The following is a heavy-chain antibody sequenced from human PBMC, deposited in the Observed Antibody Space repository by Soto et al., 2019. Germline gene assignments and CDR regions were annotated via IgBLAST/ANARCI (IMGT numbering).Heavy chain of an antibody. V-gene: IGHV4-39*02. CDR3: ARDVGGLRFLEWLFGWFDP. D-gene: IGHD3-3*01. CDR1: GGSISSSSYY. Sequence: SETLSLTCTVSGGSISSSSYYWGWIRQPPGKGLEWIGSIYYSGSTYYNPSLKSRVTISVDTSKNQFSLKLSSVTAADTAVYYCARDVGGLRFLEWLFGWFDPWGQGTLVTVSS. J-gene: IGHJ5*02. CDR2: IYYSGST.